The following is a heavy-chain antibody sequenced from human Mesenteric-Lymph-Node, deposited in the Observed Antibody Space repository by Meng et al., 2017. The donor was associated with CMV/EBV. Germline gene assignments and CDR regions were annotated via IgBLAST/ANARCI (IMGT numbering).Heavy chain of an antibody. CDR2: ISGSGVST. J-gene: IGHJ4*02. V-gene: IGHV3-23*01. D-gene: IGHD3-3*01. CDR3: ARYYDFWGGSANVYYFDY. CDR1: GFTFSSYA. Sequence: GESLKISCAASGFTFSSYAIDWVRQAPGKGLEWVSDISGSGVSTYYADSVKGRFTISRDNSKNTLYLQMNSLRAEDTAVYYCARYYDFWGGSANVYYFDYWGQGTLVTVSS.